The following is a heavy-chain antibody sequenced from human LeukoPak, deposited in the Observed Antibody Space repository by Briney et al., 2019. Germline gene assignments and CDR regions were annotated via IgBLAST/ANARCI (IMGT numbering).Heavy chain of an antibody. V-gene: IGHV1-2*02. CDR2: INPNSGGT. CDR3: ARETNYDILTGYYHPDAFDI. D-gene: IGHD3-9*01. J-gene: IGHJ3*02. Sequence: ASVKVSCKASGYTFTGYYMHWVRQAPGQGLEWMGWINPNSGGTNYAQKFQGRVTMTRDTSISTAYMELSRLRSDDTAVYYCARETNYDILTGYYHPDAFDIWGQGTMVTVSS. CDR1: GYTFTGYY.